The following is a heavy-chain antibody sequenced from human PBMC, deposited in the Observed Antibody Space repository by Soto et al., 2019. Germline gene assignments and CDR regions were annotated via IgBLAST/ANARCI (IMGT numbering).Heavy chain of an antibody. CDR3: ARGDCSGGSCPAAVFDY. V-gene: IGHV4-31*03. CDR2: IYYSGST. CDR1: GGSISSGGYY. Sequence: SETLSLTCTVSGGSISSGGYYWSWIRQHPGKGLEWIGYIYYSGSTYYNPSLKSRVTISVDTSKNQFSLKLSSVTAADTAVYYCARGDCSGGSCPAAVFDYWGQGTLVTVSS. D-gene: IGHD2-15*01. J-gene: IGHJ4*02.